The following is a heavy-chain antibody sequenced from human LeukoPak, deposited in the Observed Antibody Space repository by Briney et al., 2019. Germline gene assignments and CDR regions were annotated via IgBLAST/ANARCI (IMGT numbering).Heavy chain of an antibody. CDR2: ISSSSSYI. V-gene: IGHV3-21*01. J-gene: IGHJ4*02. CDR1: GFTFSSYS. Sequence: GGSLRLSCAASGFTFSSYSMNRVRQAPGKGLEWVSSISSSSSYIFYSDSVKGRFTISRDNAKNSLYLQMNSLRAEDTAVYYCARLVYDFWSGSVYFDYWGQGTLVTVSS. CDR3: ARLVYDFWSGSVYFDY. D-gene: IGHD3-3*01.